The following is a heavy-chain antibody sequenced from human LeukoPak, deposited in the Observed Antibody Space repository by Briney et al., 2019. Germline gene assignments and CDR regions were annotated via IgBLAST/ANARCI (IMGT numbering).Heavy chain of an antibody. Sequence: SETLSLTCTASGGSISPYFWSWIRQPAGKGLEWIGRITSAGDTVYNPSLRGRVTMSLDTSKNQFSLILNSVTASDTALYYCAREDLKLPHNWFDPWGQGTLVTVSS. CDR2: ITSAGDT. CDR1: GGSISPYF. J-gene: IGHJ5*02. V-gene: IGHV4-4*07. CDR3: AREDLKLPHNWFDP.